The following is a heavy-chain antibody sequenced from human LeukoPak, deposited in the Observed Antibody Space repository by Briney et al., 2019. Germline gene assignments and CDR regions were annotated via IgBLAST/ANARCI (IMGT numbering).Heavy chain of an antibody. Sequence: VASVRVSCKNSGGTFSRHAFSWVRQAPGQGPEWMGGITPMFGTPKNAQKFQGRVTLSADESATTVYIELTNLRLEDTAVYYCARWAAPRESGGDFWSGPFDYWGQGTLVTVSS. CDR2: ITPMFGTP. D-gene: IGHD3-3*01. CDR1: GGTFSRHA. V-gene: IGHV1-69*13. CDR3: ARWAAPRESGGDFWSGPFDY. J-gene: IGHJ4*02.